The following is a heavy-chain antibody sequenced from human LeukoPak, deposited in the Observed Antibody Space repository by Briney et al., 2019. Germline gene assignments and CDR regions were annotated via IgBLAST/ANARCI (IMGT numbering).Heavy chain of an antibody. CDR3: AKDPLYYDILTADY. CDR1: GFTFSNYW. J-gene: IGHJ4*02. CDR2: INSDGSST. V-gene: IGHV3-74*01. D-gene: IGHD3-9*01. Sequence: GGSLRLSCAASGFTFSNYWMHWVRQAPGKGLVWVSRINSDGSSTSYGDSVKGRFTISRDNSKNTLYLQMNSLRAEDTAVYYCAKDPLYYDILTADYWGQGTLVTVSS.